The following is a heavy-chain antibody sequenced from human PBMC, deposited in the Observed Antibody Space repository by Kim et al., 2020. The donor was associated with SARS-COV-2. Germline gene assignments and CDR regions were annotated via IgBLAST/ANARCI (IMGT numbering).Heavy chain of an antibody. D-gene: IGHD3-10*01. CDR3: ARQRGSKLLWFGELSG. J-gene: IGHJ4*02. V-gene: IGHV4-39*01. Sequence: SPKSRVTISVDTSKNQFSLKLSSVTAADTAVYYCARQRGSKLLWFGELSGWGQGTLVTISS.